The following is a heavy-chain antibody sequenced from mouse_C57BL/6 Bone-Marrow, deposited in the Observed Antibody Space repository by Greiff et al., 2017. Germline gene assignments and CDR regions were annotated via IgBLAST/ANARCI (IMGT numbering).Heavy chain of an antibody. V-gene: IGHV1-81*01. CDR1: GYTFTSYG. CDR3: AREGAYAMDD. J-gene: IGHJ4*01. CDR2: IYPRSGNT. Sequence: QVQLQQSGAELARPGASVKLSCKASGYTFTSYGISWVKQRTGQGLEWIGEIYPRSGNTYYNEKFKGKATLTADNSSSTAYMELRSLTSEDSAVYFCAREGAYAMDDWGKGTTVTVSS.